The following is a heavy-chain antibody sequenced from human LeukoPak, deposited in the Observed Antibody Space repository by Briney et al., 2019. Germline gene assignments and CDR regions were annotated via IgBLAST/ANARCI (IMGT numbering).Heavy chain of an antibody. CDR1: GGSSSSYY. CDR3: ARQRPAPYDSSGYYYVGWFDP. V-gene: IGHV4-59*08. Sequence: SETLSLTCTVSGGSSSSYYWSWIRQPPGKGLEWIGYIYYSGSTNYNPSLKSRVTISVDTSKNQFSLKLSSVTAADTAVYYCARQRPAPYDSSGYYYVGWFDPWGQGTLVTVSS. D-gene: IGHD3-22*01. J-gene: IGHJ5*02. CDR2: IYYSGST.